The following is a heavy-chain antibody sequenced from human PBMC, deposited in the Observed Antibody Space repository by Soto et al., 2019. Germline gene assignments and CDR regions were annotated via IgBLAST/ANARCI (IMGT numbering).Heavy chain of an antibody. CDR1: GDSVSGNSAA. CDR3: AREFPYYESSDSYFDY. Sequence: SQTLSLTCAISGDSVSGNSAAWNWIRQSPSRGPEWLGRTYYRSKWYNDYAVSVKSRITVTPDTSKNQFSLHLNSVTPEDTAVYYXAREFPYYESSDSYFDYWGQGALVTVSS. J-gene: IGHJ4*02. CDR2: TYYRSKWYN. D-gene: IGHD3-16*01. V-gene: IGHV6-1*01.